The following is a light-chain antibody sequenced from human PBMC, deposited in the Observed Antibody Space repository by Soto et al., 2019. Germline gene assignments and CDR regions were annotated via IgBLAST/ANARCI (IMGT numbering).Light chain of an antibody. CDR3: QQSYGTSGT. J-gene: IGKJ1*01. CDR1: QSVSTH. Sequence: DIQMTQSPSSLSAVVGYRVTITFRSSQSVSTHLSWYQQKPGKAPKLLIYGAYRLQSWVSSRFSGRGSGTDFTLTISSLQPEDSATYYCQQSYGTSGTFGQGAKVDIK. CDR2: GAY. V-gene: IGKV1-39*01.